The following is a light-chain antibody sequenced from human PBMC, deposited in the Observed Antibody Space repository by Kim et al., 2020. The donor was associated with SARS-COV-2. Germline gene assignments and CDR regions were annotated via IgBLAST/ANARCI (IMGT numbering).Light chain of an antibody. CDR2: AAS. CDR3: QQFSTSPPAYT. V-gene: IGKV3-20*01. J-gene: IGKJ2*01. CDR1: QSISSTF. Sequence: GERATLLCRASQSISSTFVAWYQQNLGQAPRLLIFAASSRAAGTPDRFSGSGSGTDFTLTISRVEPDDFAVYYCQQFSTSPPAYTFGQGTKLEI.